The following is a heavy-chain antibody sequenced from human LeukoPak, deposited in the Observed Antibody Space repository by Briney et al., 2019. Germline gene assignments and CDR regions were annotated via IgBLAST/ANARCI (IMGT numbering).Heavy chain of an antibody. Sequence: PGGSLRLSCAASGFTFSSYGMHWVRQAPGKGLEWVAVIWYDGSNKYYADSVKGRFTFSRDNSKNTLYLQMNSLRAEDTAVYYCARGYSGYSFDYWGQGTLVTVSS. CDR1: GFTFSSYG. CDR3: ARGYSGYSFDY. J-gene: IGHJ4*02. V-gene: IGHV3-33*01. D-gene: IGHD1-26*01. CDR2: IWYDGSNK.